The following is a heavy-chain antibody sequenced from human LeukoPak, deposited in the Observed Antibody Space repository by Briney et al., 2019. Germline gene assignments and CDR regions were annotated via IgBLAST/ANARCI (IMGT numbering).Heavy chain of an antibody. V-gene: IGHV1-18*01. CDR1: GYTFTSYG. J-gene: IGHJ4*02. CDR2: ISAYNGNT. D-gene: IGHD2-15*01. Sequence: ASVKVSCKASGYTFTSYGISWVRQAPGRALEWMGWISAYNGNTNYAQKLQGRVTMTTDTSTSTAYMELRSLRSDDTAVYYCARDSRQLLPGSVDYWGQGTLVTVSS. CDR3: ARDSRQLLPGSVDY.